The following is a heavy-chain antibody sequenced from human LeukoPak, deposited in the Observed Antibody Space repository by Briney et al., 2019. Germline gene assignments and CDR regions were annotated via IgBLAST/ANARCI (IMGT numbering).Heavy chain of an antibody. D-gene: IGHD6-25*01. V-gene: IGHV3-23*01. CDR3: ATGLWRQGFVY. Sequence: GGSLRLSCAASGFTFRVYAMNWVRQAPGKGLERILGISGSAKSAYYADSVEGRFTASRENSRNTLYLLMNSLRAEYTAVYYCATGLWRQGFVYGGQGTLVSVSS. J-gene: IGHJ4*02. CDR2: ISGSAKSA. CDR1: GFTFRVYA.